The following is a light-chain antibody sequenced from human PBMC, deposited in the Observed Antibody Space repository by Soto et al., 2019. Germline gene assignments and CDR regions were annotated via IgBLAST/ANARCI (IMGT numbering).Light chain of an antibody. CDR1: QSIGLA. V-gene: IGKV3-11*01. CDR2: DAS. J-gene: IGKJ1*01. CDR3: QQRTDRPPWT. Sequence: EIVLTQSPATLSLSPGERATLSCRASQSIGLAMAWYQHKPGQAPRLLIFDASQRATGIPARFRGSGSGTDFTLSISSLEPEDFAVYYCQQRTDRPPWTFGQGTKVDIK.